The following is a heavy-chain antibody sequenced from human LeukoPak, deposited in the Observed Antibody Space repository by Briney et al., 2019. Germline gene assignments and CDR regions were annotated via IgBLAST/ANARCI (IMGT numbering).Heavy chain of an antibody. V-gene: IGHV4-38-2*01. CDR2: IYHSGST. D-gene: IGHD5-18*01. Sequence: TSETLSLTRAVSGYSISSGYYWGWIRQPPGKGLEWIGSIYHSGSTYYNPPLKSRVTISVDTSKNQFSLKLSSVTAADTAVYYCAGSRPQQYPDTSPSTAMAPPYAFDIWGQGTMVTVSS. CDR3: AGSRPQQYPDTSPSTAMAPPYAFDI. J-gene: IGHJ3*02. CDR1: GYSISSGYY.